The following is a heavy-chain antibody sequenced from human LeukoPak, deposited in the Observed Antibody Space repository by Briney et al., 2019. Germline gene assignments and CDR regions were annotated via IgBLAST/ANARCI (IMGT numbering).Heavy chain of an antibody. CDR2: IYFSGST. CDR1: GGSISSYY. V-gene: IGHV4-39*07. Sequence: SETLSLTCTVSGGSISSYYWGWIRQPPGKGLEWIWDIYFSGSTYYKQSLKSRVTISVDTSKNQFSLKLRSVTAADTAVYYCARASCGGGTYYDSRGWFDPWGQGTLVTVSS. J-gene: IGHJ5*02. CDR3: ARASCGGGTYYDSRGWFDP. D-gene: IGHD2-15*01.